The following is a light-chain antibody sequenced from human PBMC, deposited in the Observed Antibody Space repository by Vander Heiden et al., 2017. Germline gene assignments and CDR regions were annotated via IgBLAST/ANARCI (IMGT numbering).Light chain of an antibody. CDR3: QAYDSSLSGSGV. J-gene: IGLJ2*01. Sequence: QSVLTQPPSVSGAPGQSVTIPCTGSSSNIGAGYDVHWYQQLPGTAPNLLIYGNSNRPSGVPDRFSCSKSGTSASLAITGLQAEDEADYYCQAYDSSLSGSGVFGGGTKLTIL. CDR2: GNS. V-gene: IGLV1-40*01. CDR1: SSNIGAGYD.